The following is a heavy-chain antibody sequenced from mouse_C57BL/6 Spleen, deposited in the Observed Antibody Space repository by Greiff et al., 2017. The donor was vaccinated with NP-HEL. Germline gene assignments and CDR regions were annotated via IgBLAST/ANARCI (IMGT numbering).Heavy chain of an antibody. D-gene: IGHD1-1*01. Sequence: VQLQQPGAELVKPGASVKLSCKASGYTFTSYWMQWVKQRPGQGLEWIGEIDPSDSYTNYNQKFKGKATLTVDTSSSTAYMQLSSLTSEDSAVYYCARGYYGSSSYWSFDVWGTGTTVTVSS. CDR2: IDPSDSYT. J-gene: IGHJ1*03. CDR1: GYTFTSYW. CDR3: ARGYYGSSSYWSFDV. V-gene: IGHV1-50*01.